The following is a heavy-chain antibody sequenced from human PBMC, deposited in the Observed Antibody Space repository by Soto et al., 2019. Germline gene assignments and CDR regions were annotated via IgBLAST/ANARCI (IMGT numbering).Heavy chain of an antibody. CDR1: GLTIIKFE. Sequence: WGSLSLSCEVCGLTIIKFEMTWFRQAAGKGLEWVSSISSDGATMYYADSVKGRFTISRDNDKNSLYLQMNSLRAEDTAVYYCARGLFARSQPHSGRRWFDPWGQGTLVTVSS. J-gene: IGHJ5*02. D-gene: IGHD6-6*01. V-gene: IGHV3-48*03. CDR3: ARGLFARSQPHSGRRWFDP. CDR2: ISSDGATM.